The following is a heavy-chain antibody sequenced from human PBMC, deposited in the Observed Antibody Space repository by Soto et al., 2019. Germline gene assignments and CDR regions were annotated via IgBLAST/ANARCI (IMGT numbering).Heavy chain of an antibody. CDR2: IYYSGST. V-gene: IGHV4-59*01. D-gene: IGHD3-3*01. CDR3: ARLDFWSGYMPL. Sequence: SETLCLTCTVSGGSISSYYWSWIRQPPGKGLEWIGYIYYSGSTNYNPSLKSRVTISVDTSKNQFSLKLSSVTAAGTAVYYCARLDFWSGYMPLWGQGTLVTVSS. CDR1: GGSISSYY. J-gene: IGHJ4*02.